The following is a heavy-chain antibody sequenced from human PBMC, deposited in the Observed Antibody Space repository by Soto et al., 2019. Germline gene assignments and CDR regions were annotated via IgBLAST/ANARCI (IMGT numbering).Heavy chain of an antibody. Sequence: KPGGSLRLSCAVSGFTLNNAWMSWVRQAPGKGLEWVGRIRSKSDGGTTEYAAPVEGRFTISRDDSKNTLYLQMNSLKTEDTAVYYCTTLRKYLAGFDPWGQGTLVT. CDR3: TTLRKYLAGFDP. V-gene: IGHV3-15*01. CDR1: GFTLNNAW. CDR2: IRSKSDGGTT. J-gene: IGHJ5*02. D-gene: IGHD2-2*01.